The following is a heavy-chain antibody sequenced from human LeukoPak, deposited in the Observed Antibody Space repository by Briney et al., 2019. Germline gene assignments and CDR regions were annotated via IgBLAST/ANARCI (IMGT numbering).Heavy chain of an antibody. J-gene: IGHJ4*02. V-gene: IGHV4-59*08. CDR2: IYYSGST. Sequence: PSETLSLTCTVSGGSISSYYWSWIRQPPGKGLEWIGYIYYSGSTNYNPSLKSRVTISVDTSKDQFSLKLSSVTAADTAVYYCARRPHSSGFDYWGQGTLVTVYS. CDR1: GGSISSYY. D-gene: IGHD3-22*01. CDR3: ARRPHSSGFDY.